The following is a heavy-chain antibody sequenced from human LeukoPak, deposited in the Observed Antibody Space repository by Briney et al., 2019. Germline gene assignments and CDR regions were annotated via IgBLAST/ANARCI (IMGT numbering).Heavy chain of an antibody. V-gene: IGHV3-9*01. D-gene: IGHD3-22*01. J-gene: IGHJ6*02. CDR3: AKDFHTHYYDSSGYYYYYYYGMDV. Sequence: GRSLRLSCAASGFTFDDYAMHWVRQAPGKGLEWVSGISWNSGSIGYADSVKGRFTISRDNAKNSLYLQMNSLRAEDTALYYCAKDFHTHYYDSSGYYYYYYYGMDVWGQGTTVTVSS. CDR1: GFTFDDYA. CDR2: ISWNSGSI.